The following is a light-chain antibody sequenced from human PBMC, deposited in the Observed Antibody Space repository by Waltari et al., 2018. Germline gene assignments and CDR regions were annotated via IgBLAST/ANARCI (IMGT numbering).Light chain of an antibody. Sequence: DIQMTQSPSSLSASVGDRVTITCQASQDINKYLNWFQQRPGTAPRVLISDASDLETGVPSRFSGNGSGTDFSLTISSLQPEDIGRYYCQQYYTVPYSFGQGTTLELK. CDR1: QDINKY. V-gene: IGKV1-33*01. CDR2: DAS. J-gene: IGKJ2*01. CDR3: QQYYTVPYS.